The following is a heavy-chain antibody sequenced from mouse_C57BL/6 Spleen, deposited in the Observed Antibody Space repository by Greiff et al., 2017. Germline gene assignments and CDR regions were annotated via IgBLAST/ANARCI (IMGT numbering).Heavy chain of an antibody. CDR3: ARCYSGAKDY. CDR1: GYTFTSYW. V-gene: IGHV1-69*01. CDR2: IDPSDSYT. D-gene: IGHD2-1*01. J-gene: IGHJ4*01. Sequence: VQLQQPGAELVMPGASVKLSCKASGYTFTSYWMHWVKQRPGQGLEWIGEIDPSDSYTNYNQKFKGKSTLTVDKSSSTAYMQHSSLTSEDSAVYDCARCYSGAKDYWGQGTSVTVSS.